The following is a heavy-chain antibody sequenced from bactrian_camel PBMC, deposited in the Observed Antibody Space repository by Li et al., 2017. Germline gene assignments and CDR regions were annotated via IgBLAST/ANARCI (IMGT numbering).Heavy chain of an antibody. CDR3: ASNRWRGTPLNPNGYVQ. CDR1: GFDGSD. CDR2: IDHTGPI. V-gene: IGHV3S55*01. J-gene: IGHJ4*01. Sequence: HVQLVESGGGTVRTGGSLRLSCTASGFDGSDMGWYRQTPGNGCELVSTIDHTGPIYYTESVKGRFTISQDNARNTVYLQMNRLKPEDTAMYYCASNRWRGTPLNPNGYVQWGQGTQVTVS.